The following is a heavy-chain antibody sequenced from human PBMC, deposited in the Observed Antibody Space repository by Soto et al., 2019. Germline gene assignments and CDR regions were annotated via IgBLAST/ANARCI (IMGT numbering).Heavy chain of an antibody. D-gene: IGHD3-3*01. CDR3: AGSSKIFGVATSDRFDP. V-gene: IGHV3-30*03. CDR1: GFTFSSYG. Sequence: VVSLRLSCAASGFTFSSYGMHWVRQAPGKGLEWVAVISYDGSNKYYADSVKGRFTISRDNSKNTLYLQMNSLRAEDTAVYYCAGSSKIFGVATSDRFDPWGQGTLVTVYS. CDR2: ISYDGSNK. J-gene: IGHJ5*02.